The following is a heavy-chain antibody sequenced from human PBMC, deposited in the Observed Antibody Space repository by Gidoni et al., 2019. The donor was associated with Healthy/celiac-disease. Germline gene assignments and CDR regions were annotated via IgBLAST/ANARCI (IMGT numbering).Heavy chain of an antibody. D-gene: IGHD2-15*01. CDR3: AKSACSGGSCPSVGWFDP. CDR1: EFPFGRTA. J-gene: IGHJ5*02. V-gene: IGHV3-23*01. CDR2: ISGSGGST. Sequence: EVQLLESGGGLVQPGGSLRLSFSASEFPFGRTAMSLFRQAPGKGTEWVSAISGSGGSTYYADSGKGRFTISRDNSKNTMYLQMNSLRAEDTAVYYCAKSACSGGSCPSVGWFDPWGQGTLVTVSS.